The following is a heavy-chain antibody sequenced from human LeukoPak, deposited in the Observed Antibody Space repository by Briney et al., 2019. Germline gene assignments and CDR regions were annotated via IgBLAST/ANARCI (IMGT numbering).Heavy chain of an antibody. D-gene: IGHD7-27*01. CDR2: IGNNGGGI. J-gene: IGHJ4*02. CDR3: AIDPNWGTHS. CDR1: GFTFSTYT. V-gene: IGHV3-23*01. Sequence: GSLRLSCAASGFTFSTYTMYWVRHPPGKRLEWVSIIGNNGGGIHYADSVKGRFTISRDNFKNALYLQMNSLRVEDTAVHYCAIDPNWGTHSWGQGVLVTVSS.